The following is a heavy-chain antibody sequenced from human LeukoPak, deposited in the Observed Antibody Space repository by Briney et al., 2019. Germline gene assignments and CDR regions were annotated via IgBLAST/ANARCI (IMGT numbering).Heavy chain of an antibody. CDR3: ARFASSTYVKQTGPPDF. J-gene: IGHJ4*02. Sequence: ASVKVSCKTSGYSFTNYDVTRVRQAPGQGLGWMGWISANNGNTDYAQKFKGRVTMTTDTSTSTAYMELRSLRSDDTAMYYCARFASSTYVKQTGPPDFWGQGTLVTVSS. D-gene: IGHD1-1*01. CDR1: GYSFTNYD. CDR2: ISANNGNT. V-gene: IGHV1-18*01.